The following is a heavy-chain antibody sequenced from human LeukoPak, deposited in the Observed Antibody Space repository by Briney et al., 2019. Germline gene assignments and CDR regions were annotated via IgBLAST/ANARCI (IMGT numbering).Heavy chain of an antibody. CDR2: IWYDENNK. J-gene: IGHJ6*02. CDR3: ARAAEVSPSYGMDV. V-gene: IGHV3-33*01. CDR1: GFTFSSYG. Sequence: GGSLRLSCAASGFTFSSYGMHWVRQAPGKGLEWVAVIWYDENNKYYADSVKGRFAISRDNSKNTLYLQMNSLRAEDTAVYYCARAAEVSPSYGMDVWGQGTTVTVSS. D-gene: IGHD2-15*01.